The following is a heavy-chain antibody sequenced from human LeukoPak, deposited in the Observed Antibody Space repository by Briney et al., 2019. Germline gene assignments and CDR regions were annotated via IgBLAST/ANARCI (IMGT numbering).Heavy chain of an antibody. CDR2: MNPNSGNT. CDR1: GYTFTSYD. D-gene: IGHD1-26*01. J-gene: IGHJ4*02. V-gene: IGHV1-8*01. CDR3: AAGRGSSYVNFDY. Sequence: GASVKVSCKASGYTFTSYDINWVRQATGQGLEWMGWMNPNSGNTGSAQKFQGRVTMTRDTSISTGYMELSSLRSDDTAVYYCAAGRGSSYVNFDYWGQGTLVTVSS.